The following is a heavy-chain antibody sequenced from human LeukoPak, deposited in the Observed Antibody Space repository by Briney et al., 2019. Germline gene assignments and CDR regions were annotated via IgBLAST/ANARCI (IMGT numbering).Heavy chain of an antibody. CDR3: ARGSDCTTSSCLTDDFYYGMDV. Sequence: ASVKVSCKASGYTFTSYAMHWVRQAPGQRLEWMGWINAGNGNTKYSQKFQGRVTITRDTSASTAYMELSSLRSEDTAVYYCARGSDCTTSSCLTDDFYYGMDVWGQGTTVTVSS. CDR1: GYTFTSYA. CDR2: INAGNGNT. J-gene: IGHJ6*02. D-gene: IGHD2-2*01. V-gene: IGHV1-3*01.